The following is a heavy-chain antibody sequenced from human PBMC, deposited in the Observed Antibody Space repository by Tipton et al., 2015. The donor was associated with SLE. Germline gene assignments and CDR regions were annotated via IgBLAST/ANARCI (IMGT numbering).Heavy chain of an antibody. CDR1: GGSISRGSYF. D-gene: IGHD3-3*01. CDR3: ARTSTYYDFWSGSYYYYYYMDV. Sequence: TLSLTCTVSGGSISRGSYFWTWIRQPAGKGLEWIGSIYYSGSTYYNPSLKSRVTISVDTSKNQFSLKLSSVTAADTAVYYCARTSTYYDFWSGSYYYYYYMDVWGKGTTVTVSS. CDR2: IYYSGST. V-gene: IGHV4-39*01. J-gene: IGHJ6*03.